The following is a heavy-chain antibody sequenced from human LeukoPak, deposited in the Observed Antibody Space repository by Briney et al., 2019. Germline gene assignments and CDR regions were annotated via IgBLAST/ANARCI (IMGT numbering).Heavy chain of an antibody. J-gene: IGHJ4*02. CDR3: ARDYPADY. Sequence: GGSLRLSCAASGFTFSSYPMHWVRQAPGKGLEWVALISSDGSDKKYADSVKGRFTVSRDSSKNTLYLQMHSLRVEDTAVYYCARDYPADYWGRGTLVTVSS. V-gene: IGHV3-30-3*01. CDR1: GFTFSSYP. CDR2: ISSDGSDK.